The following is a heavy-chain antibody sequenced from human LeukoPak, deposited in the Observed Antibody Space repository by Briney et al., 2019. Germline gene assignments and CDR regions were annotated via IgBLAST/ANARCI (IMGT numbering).Heavy chain of an antibody. CDR1: GFTFGDYA. CDR2: IRSKAYGGTT. D-gene: IGHD6-19*01. CDR3: TRDGSGWYGVDY. J-gene: IGHJ4*02. V-gene: IGHV3-49*04. Sequence: GGSLRLSCTASGFTFGDYAMSWVRQAPGKGLEWVGFIRSKAYGGTTEYAASVKGRFTISRDDSKSIAYLQMNSLKTEDTAVYYCTRDGSGWYGVDYWGQGTLVTVSS.